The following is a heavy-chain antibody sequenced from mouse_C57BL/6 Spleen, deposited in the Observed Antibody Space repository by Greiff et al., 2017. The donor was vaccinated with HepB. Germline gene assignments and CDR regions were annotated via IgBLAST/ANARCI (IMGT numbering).Heavy chain of an antibody. CDR3: ARSCYDYDGDYFDY. Sequence: QVQLQQSGAELVMPGASVKLSCKASGYTFTSYWMHWVKQRPGQGLEWIGEIDPSDSYTNYNQKFKGKSTLTVDKSSSTAYMQLSSLTSEDSAVYYFARSCYDYDGDYFDYWGQGTTLTVSS. CDR2: IDPSDSYT. J-gene: IGHJ2*01. D-gene: IGHD2-4*01. V-gene: IGHV1-69*01. CDR1: GYTFTSYW.